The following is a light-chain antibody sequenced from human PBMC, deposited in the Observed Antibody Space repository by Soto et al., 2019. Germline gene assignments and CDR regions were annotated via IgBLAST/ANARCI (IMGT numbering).Light chain of an antibody. J-gene: IGLJ2*01. V-gene: IGLV2-8*01. CDR3: SSYAGSNNVV. CDR2: EVS. CDR1: SSDVGGYNY. Sequence: QSALTQPPSESGYPGQSVTISCTGTSSDVGGYNYVSWYQQHPGKAPKLMIYEVSKRPSGVPDRFSGSKSGNTASLTVSGLQAEDEADYYCSSYAGSNNVVFGGGTKVTVL.